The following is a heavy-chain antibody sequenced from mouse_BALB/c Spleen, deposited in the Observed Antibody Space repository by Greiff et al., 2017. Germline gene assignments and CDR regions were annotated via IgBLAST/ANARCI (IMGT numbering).Heavy chain of an antibody. CDR2: ISYDGSN. V-gene: IGHV3-6*02. CDR3: ASGFDY. J-gene: IGHJ2*01. Sequence: EVQLQGSGPGLLKPSQSLPLTCPVTASSITSGFYWNWIRHFPGNKLEWMGYISYDGSNNYNPSLKNRISITRDTSKNQFFLKLNSVTTEDTATYYCASGFDYWGQGTTLTVSS. CDR1: ASSITSGFY.